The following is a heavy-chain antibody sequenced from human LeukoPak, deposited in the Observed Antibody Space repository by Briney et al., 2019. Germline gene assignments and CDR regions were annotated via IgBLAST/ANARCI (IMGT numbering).Heavy chain of an antibody. CDR2: LRGNGDT. V-gene: IGHV3-23*01. CDR3: AKANWVSNADAVF. CDR1: GFSFSSYA. Sequence: GGSLRLSCAASGFSFSSYAMSWVREAPARGLEWVSSLRGNGDTFYADSVKGRFTLSRDDSRNTVYLQLNNPRVEDTAVYYCAKANWVSNADAVFWGQGTVVTVSS. D-gene: IGHD1-1*01. J-gene: IGHJ4*02.